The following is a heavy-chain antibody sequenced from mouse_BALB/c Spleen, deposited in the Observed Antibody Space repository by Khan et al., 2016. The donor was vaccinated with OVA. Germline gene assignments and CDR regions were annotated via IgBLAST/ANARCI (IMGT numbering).Heavy chain of an antibody. Sequence: QVQLKQSGAELAKPGASVKMSCKASGYTFTSYWMHWVKQRPGQSLEWIGYINPSTDYTEYNQKFKDKATLTADKSSSTAYMQLTSLTSEDSAVYYCTNHGSSSAWFTYWGQGTLVTVSA. CDR1: GYTFTSYW. V-gene: IGHV1-7*01. CDR2: INPSTDYT. CDR3: TNHGSSSAWFTY. J-gene: IGHJ3*01. D-gene: IGHD1-1*01.